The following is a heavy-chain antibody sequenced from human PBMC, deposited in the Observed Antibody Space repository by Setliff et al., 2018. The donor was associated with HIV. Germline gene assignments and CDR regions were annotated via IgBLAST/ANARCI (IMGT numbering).Heavy chain of an antibody. CDR3: ARGGLGVVTSFDS. Sequence: PSETLSLTCTVSGGSISSGGYYWSWIRQHPGKGLEWIGYIHYSGNTYNNPSLNSRISTSVDMSKNKFSLKLSSLTAADTAVYYCARGGLGVVTSFDSWGPGTLVTVSS. CDR1: GGSISSGGYY. CDR2: IHYSGNT. J-gene: IGHJ4*02. V-gene: IGHV4-31*03. D-gene: IGHD3-3*01.